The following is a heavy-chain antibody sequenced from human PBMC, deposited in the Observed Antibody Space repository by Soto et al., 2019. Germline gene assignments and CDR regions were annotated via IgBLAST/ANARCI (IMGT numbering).Heavy chain of an antibody. J-gene: IGHJ4*02. CDR3: AKGGAAVGPRYYFAY. D-gene: IGHD6-13*01. V-gene: IGHV3-23*01. CDR1: GFAFSSYV. Sequence: EVQLLESGGGLVQPGETLRLSCAASGFAFSSYVMSWVRQAPGKGLEWVSAITGSGGGTYSADSVKGRFTISRDNSKNTLDLQMSSLRVEDTAVYYCAKGGAAVGPRYYFAYWGQGTLVTVSS. CDR2: ITGSGGGT.